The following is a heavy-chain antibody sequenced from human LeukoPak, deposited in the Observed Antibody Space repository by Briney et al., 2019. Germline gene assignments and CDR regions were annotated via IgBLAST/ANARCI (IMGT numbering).Heavy chain of an antibody. J-gene: IGHJ4*02. D-gene: IGHD2-15*01. CDR2: IYSGSSK. V-gene: IGHV3-53*01. Sequence: GGSLTDPCVASGLTVSNNYMKWVRQAPGKGLEWVLLIYSGSSKYYEDSMNGRITITRDNPKTTVDLQMNNLRAEDTAVYYCARDRHCSGGSCSGLWGQGTLVTVSS. CDR3: ARDRHCSGGSCSGL. CDR1: GLTVSNNY.